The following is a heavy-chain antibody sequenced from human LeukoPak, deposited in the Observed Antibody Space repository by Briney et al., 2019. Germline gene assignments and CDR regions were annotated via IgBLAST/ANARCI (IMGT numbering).Heavy chain of an antibody. CDR3: AKDRDIVVVPATFPGY. CDR1: GFTFSSYA. J-gene: IGHJ4*02. D-gene: IGHD2-2*01. V-gene: IGHV3-23*01. Sequence: HTGGSLRLSCAASGFTFSSYAMSWVRQAPGKGLEWVSAISGSGGSTYYADSVKGRFTISRDNSKNTLYLQMNSLRAEDTAVYYCAKDRDIVVVPATFPGYWGQGTLVTVSS. CDR2: ISGSGGST.